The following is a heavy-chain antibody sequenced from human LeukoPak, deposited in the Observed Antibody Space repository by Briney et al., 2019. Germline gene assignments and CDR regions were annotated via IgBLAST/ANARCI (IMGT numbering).Heavy chain of an antibody. J-gene: IGHJ4*02. D-gene: IGHD2-21*02. Sequence: GGSLRLSCAASGFTFTNYWMSWVRQAPGKGLEWVGFIRSKAYGGTTEYAASAKGRFTISRDDSKSIAYLQMNSLKTEDTAVYYCTRDSGAYCGGDCFLYFDYWGQGTLVTVSS. CDR1: GFTFTNYW. V-gene: IGHV3-49*04. CDR3: TRDSGAYCGGDCFLYFDY. CDR2: IRSKAYGGTT.